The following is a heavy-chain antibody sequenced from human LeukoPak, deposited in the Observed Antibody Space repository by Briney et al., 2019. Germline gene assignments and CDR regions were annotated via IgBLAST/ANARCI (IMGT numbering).Heavy chain of an antibody. Sequence: ASVKVSCKASGYTFSNHYLHWVRQAPGQGLEWMGVISPSGDSTTYAQKFQGRVTMTRDTSTNIVYMELSSLRSGDTAVYYCASEIAMTGYFDYWGQGTLVTVSS. CDR1: GYTFSNHY. V-gene: IGHV1-46*01. CDR3: ASEIAMTGYFDY. CDR2: ISPSGDST. D-gene: IGHD6-19*01. J-gene: IGHJ4*02.